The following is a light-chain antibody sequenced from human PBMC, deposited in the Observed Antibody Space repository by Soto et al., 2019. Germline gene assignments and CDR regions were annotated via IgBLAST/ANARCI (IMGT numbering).Light chain of an antibody. V-gene: IGKV3-20*01. Sequence: EIVLTQSPGTLSLSPGERATLSCRASQSINHKYLAWFQQEPGQTPRLLIHSVSIRATGIPVRFSGSGSGTDFTLTISRLEPEDFAVYYCQLYSGSPWTFGRGTKV. CDR2: SVS. CDR3: QLYSGSPWT. J-gene: IGKJ1*01. CDR1: QSINHKY.